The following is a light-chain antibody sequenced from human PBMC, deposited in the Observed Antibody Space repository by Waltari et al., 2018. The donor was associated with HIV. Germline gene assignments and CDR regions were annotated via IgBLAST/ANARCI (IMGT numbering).Light chain of an antibody. J-gene: IGLJ2*01. CDR3: GTWDTSLSAGV. CDR1: SSNLANNY. CDR2: ANN. V-gene: IGLV1-51*01. Sequence: QSVLTQPPAVSAAPGQTVTISCSGSSSNLANNYVSWYQQLPETAPKLLIYANNRRSSRSPHRFSGSKSGTSATLAIAGLQTGDEADYYCGTWDTSLSAGVFGGGTKVTVL.